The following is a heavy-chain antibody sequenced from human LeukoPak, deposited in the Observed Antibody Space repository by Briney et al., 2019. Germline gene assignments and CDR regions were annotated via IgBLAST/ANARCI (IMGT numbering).Heavy chain of an antibody. V-gene: IGHV3-30*18. J-gene: IGHJ4*02. CDR3: AKVNRGSTWYGEIDY. CDR2: ISYDGSNK. CDR1: GFTFSSYG. D-gene: IGHD6-13*01. Sequence: GGSLRLSCAASGFTFSSYGMHWVRQAPGKGLEWVAVISYDGSNKYYADSVKGRFTISRDTSKNTLYLQMNSLTAEDTAVYYCAKVNRGSTWYGEIDYWGQGTLVTVSS.